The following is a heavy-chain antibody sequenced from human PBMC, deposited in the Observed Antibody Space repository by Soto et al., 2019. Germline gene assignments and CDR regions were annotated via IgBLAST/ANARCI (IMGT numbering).Heavy chain of an antibody. CDR2: IDNAGTDS. CDR3: ARGWFGPDV. CDR1: GFTLSGRS. D-gene: IGHD3-10*01. J-gene: IGHJ6*04. Sequence: VQLVESGGGLVHPGGSLRLSCAASGFTLSGRSMHWVRQAPGKGLVWVSGIDNAGTDSTYADSVTGRFTSSRDNAKNMLYLQMNSLRVEDTAVYYCARGWFGPDVWGKGTTVTVSS. V-gene: IGHV3-74*01.